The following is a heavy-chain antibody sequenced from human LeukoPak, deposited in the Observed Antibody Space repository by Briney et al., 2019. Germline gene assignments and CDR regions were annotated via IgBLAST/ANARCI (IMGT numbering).Heavy chain of an antibody. CDR2: IKHDGSEK. Sequence: GGSLRLSCAASGFTFSSYWMSWVRQAPGKGLEGVANIKHDGSEKFYVDSVKGRFTISGDNAKNSVYLQMNSLKAEDTAVYFCARDGYRDRYFDYWGQGTLVTVSS. J-gene: IGHJ4*02. CDR3: ARDGYRDRYFDY. D-gene: IGHD5-24*01. CDR1: GFTFSSYW. V-gene: IGHV3-7*01.